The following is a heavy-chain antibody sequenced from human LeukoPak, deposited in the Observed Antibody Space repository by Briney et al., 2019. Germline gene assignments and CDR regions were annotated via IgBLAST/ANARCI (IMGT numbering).Heavy chain of an antibody. D-gene: IGHD5-18*01. CDR2: INHSGST. J-gene: IGHJ4*02. CDR3: AKAERGYSYGLGFDY. V-gene: IGHV4-34*01. Sequence: SETLSLTCAVYGGSFSGYYWSWIRQPPGKGLEWIGEINHSGSTNYNPSLKSRVTISVDTSKNQFSLKLSSVTAADTAVYYCAKAERGYSYGLGFDYWGQGTLVTVSS. CDR1: GGSFSGYY.